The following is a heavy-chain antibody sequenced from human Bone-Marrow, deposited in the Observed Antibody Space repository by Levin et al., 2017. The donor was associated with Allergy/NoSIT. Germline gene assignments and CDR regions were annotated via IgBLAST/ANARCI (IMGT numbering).Heavy chain of an antibody. V-gene: IGHV3-23*01. CDR1: GFTFRSYA. J-gene: IGHJ2*01. D-gene: IGHD4-23*01. CDR2: ISGRGENT. CDR3: AKDSTIEVTRDWYFDL. Sequence: GGSLRLSCAASGFTFRSYAMSWVRQAPGKGLEWVSGISGRGENTYYADSVKGRITISRDNSKNTLSLQMNSLSADDTAVYFCAKDSTIEVTRDWYFDLWGRGTLVTVSS.